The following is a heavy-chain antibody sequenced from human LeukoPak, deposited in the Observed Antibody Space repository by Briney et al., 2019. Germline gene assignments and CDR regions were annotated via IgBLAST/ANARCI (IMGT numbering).Heavy chain of an antibody. V-gene: IGHV3-13*01. Sequence: GGSLRLSCAASGFTFSSYDMHWVRQATGKGLEWVSVIGTVGDTYYSDSVKGRFTISRENAENCLYLQMNSLRVGDTAVYYCARGPLVGTTNYYFDYWGQGTLVTVSS. CDR2: IGTVGDT. D-gene: IGHD2/OR15-2a*01. CDR1: GFTFSSYD. J-gene: IGHJ4*02. CDR3: ARGPLVGTTNYYFDY.